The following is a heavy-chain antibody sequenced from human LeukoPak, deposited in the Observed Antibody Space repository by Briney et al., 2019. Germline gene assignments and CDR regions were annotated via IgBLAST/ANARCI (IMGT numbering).Heavy chain of an antibody. CDR2: IYYTGNT. D-gene: IGHD2-15*01. J-gene: IGHJ5*02. V-gene: IGHV4-59*01. CDR3: VRSKSGAYGWFDP. Sequence: SETLSLTCTVSGGSISGYFWTWIRQPPGKGLEWFGYIYYTGNTNYNPSLKSRVTISIDTSKNHFSLNVNSVTAADAAMYYCVRSKSGAYGWFDPWGPGTLVTVSS. CDR1: GGSISGYF.